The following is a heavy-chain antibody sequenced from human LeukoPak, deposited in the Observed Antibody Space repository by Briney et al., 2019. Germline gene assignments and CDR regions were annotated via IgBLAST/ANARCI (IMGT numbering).Heavy chain of an antibody. V-gene: IGHV1-24*01. Sequence: ASVKVPCKVSGYTLTELSMHWVRQAPGKGLEWMGGFDPEDGETIYAQKFQGRVTMTEDTSTDTAYMELSSLRSEDTAVYYCATDLNGMTTVTTPPVVWGQGTLVTVSS. J-gene: IGHJ4*02. CDR3: ATDLNGMTTVTTPPVV. D-gene: IGHD4-17*01. CDR1: GYTLTELS. CDR2: FDPEDGET.